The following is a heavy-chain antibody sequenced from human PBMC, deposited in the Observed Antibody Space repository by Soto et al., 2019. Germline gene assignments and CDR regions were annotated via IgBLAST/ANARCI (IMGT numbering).Heavy chain of an antibody. Sequence: ASVKVSCKASGYTFTSYYIHWVRQAPGQGLEWMGIINPSGGSTTYAQKFQGRVTMTRDTSTSTAYMELSSLRSEDTAVYYCASRVGATSFDFDYWGQGTLVTVSS. J-gene: IGHJ4*02. V-gene: IGHV1-46*01. CDR2: INPSGGST. CDR1: GYTFTSYY. D-gene: IGHD1-26*01. CDR3: ASRVGATSFDFDY.